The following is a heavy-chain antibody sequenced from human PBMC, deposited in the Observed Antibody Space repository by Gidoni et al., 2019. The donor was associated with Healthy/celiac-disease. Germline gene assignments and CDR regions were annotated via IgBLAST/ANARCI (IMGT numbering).Heavy chain of an antibody. J-gene: IGHJ5*02. CDR3: TRLERYSSSWYWFDP. D-gene: IGHD6-13*01. CDR2: IRSKAYGGTT. Sequence: EVQLVASGGGLVQPGRSLRLSCTASGFTFGDYAMSWFRQAPGKGLEWGGFIRSKAYGGTTEYAASVKGRFTISRDDSKSIAYLQMNSLKTEDTAVYYCTRLERYSSSWYWFDPWGQGTLVTVSS. V-gene: IGHV3-49*03. CDR1: GFTFGDYA.